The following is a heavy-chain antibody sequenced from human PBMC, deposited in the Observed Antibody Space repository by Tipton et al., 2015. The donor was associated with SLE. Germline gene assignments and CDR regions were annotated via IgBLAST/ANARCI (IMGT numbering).Heavy chain of an antibody. V-gene: IGHV4-4*01. J-gene: IGHJ5*02. CDR2: ISHSGNT. D-gene: IGHD6-13*01. CDR1: GVSISSRDY. Sequence: TLSLTCTVSGVSISSRDYWSWVRQPPGEGLEWIGDISHSGNTTYNPSLRSRVTISVDKSKNQFSLRLNSLTDADTAMYFCARGKSSRFCAGGVSFDPWGQGSLVTVSS. CDR3: ARGKSSRFCAGGVSFDP.